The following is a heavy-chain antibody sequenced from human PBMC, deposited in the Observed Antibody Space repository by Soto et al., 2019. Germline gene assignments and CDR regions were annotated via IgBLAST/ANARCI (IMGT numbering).Heavy chain of an antibody. CDR3: ERDLRGYNFKGYFDY. D-gene: IGHD6-25*01. Sequence: LRLSCAASGFTFSSYAMHWVRQAAGKGLEWVAVISYDGSNKYYADSVKGRFTISRDNSKNTLYLQMNSLRAEDTAVYYCERDLRGYNFKGYFDYWGQGTLVTVSS. V-gene: IGHV3-30-3*01. CDR2: ISYDGSNK. CDR1: GFTFSSYA. J-gene: IGHJ4*02.